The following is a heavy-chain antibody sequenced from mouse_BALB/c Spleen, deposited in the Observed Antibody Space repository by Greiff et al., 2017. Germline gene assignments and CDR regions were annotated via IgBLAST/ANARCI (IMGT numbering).Heavy chain of an antibody. CDR2: IDPFNGGT. J-gene: IGHJ2*01. D-gene: IGHD4-1*02. Sequence: VQLKESGPELMKPGTSVKISCKASGYSFTSYYMHWVKQSHGKSLEWIGYIDPFNGGTSYNQKFKGKATLTVDKSSSTAYMHLSSLTSEDSAVYYCARSLNWGDYFDYWGQGTTLTVSS. CDR1: GYSFTSYY. CDR3: ARSLNWGDYFDY. V-gene: IGHV1S135*01.